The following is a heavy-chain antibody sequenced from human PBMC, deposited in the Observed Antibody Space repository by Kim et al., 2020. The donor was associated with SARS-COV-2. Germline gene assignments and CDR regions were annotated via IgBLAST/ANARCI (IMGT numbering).Heavy chain of an antibody. Sequence: GGSLRLSCAASGFIFSSYSMNWVRQAPGKGLEWVSSISSSSSYIYYADSVKGRFTISRDNAKNSLYLQMNSLRAEDTAVYYCARDRTVAGTPVYGMDVWGQGTTVTVSS. V-gene: IGHV3-21*01. CDR3: ARDRTVAGTPVYGMDV. CDR1: GFIFSSYS. D-gene: IGHD6-19*01. J-gene: IGHJ6*02. CDR2: ISSSSSYI.